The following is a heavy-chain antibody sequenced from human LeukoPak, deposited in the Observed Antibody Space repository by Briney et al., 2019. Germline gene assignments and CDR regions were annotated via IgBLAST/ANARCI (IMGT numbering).Heavy chain of an antibody. D-gene: IGHD3-22*01. CDR2: ISVNGGA. V-gene: IGHV3-69-1*02. CDR3: ARGGYYDSSGYYYVGYFHH. J-gene: IGHJ1*01. Sequence: PGGSLRLSCAASGFSVTNSAMSWVRQAPGKGLEGVSVISVNGGAYYADSVKGRFTISRDNAKNSLYVQMNSLRAEDTAVYYCARGGYYDSSGYYYVGYFHHWGQGTLVTVSS. CDR1: GFSVTNSA.